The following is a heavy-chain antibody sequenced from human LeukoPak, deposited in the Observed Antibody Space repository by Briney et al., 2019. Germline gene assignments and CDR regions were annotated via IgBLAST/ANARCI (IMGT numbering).Heavy chain of an antibody. J-gene: IGHJ4*02. CDR1: GFTFSSYS. CDR3: AKDHVEIYYCSSSSCYAPFDY. D-gene: IGHD2-2*01. CDR2: ISSSSSYI. Sequence: GGSLRLSCAASGFTFSSYSMNWVRQAPGKGLEWVSSISSSSSYIYYADSVKGRFTISRDNAKNSLYLQMNSLRAEDTAVYYCAKDHVEIYYCSSSSCYAPFDYWGQGTLVTVSS. V-gene: IGHV3-21*04.